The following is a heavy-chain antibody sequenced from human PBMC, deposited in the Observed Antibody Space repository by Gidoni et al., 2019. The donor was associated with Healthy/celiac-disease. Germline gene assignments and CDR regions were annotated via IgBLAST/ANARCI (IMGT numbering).Heavy chain of an antibody. J-gene: IGHJ6*02. D-gene: IGHD5-12*01. CDR3: ARDLVDMATTNYYYGMDV. Sequence: QVQLVESGGGVVQPERSLRLAGAASGFTFSSYAMHWVRQAPGKGLEWVAVLVYDGINKYYADSVKGRFTISRDKSKNTLYLQMNSLRAEDTAVYYCARDLVDMATTNYYYGMDVWGQGTTVTVSS. V-gene: IGHV3-30-3*01. CDR1: GFTFSSYA. CDR2: LVYDGINK.